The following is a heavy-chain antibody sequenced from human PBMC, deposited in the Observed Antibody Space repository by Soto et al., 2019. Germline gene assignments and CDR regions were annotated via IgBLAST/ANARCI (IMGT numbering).Heavy chain of an antibody. V-gene: IGHV3-30*18. CDR1: GFTFSSYG. CDR2: ISYDGSNK. Sequence: HPGGSLRLSCAASGFTFSSYGMHWVRQAPGKGLEWVAVISYDGSNKYYVDSVKGRFTISRDNSKNTLYLQMNSLRAEDTAVYFCAKDGGRYFDYWSQGTLVTVSS. CDR3: AKDGGRYFDY. J-gene: IGHJ4*02. D-gene: IGHD2-15*01.